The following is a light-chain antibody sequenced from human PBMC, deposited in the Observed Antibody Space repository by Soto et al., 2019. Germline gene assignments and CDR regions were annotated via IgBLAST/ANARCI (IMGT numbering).Light chain of an antibody. CDR2: DAS. CDR3: QHYSDSPT. CDR1: EWIGLK. J-gene: IGKJ1*01. Sequence: RVMTQFPAPLPVFPERRITLSRRRSEWIGLKLVWYQLDPGLPRRLLFYDASTRATGLPARFSGSGAGTQFTLIISSLQAEDFATYYCQHYSDSPTFGQGNKVDIK. V-gene: IGKV3-15*01.